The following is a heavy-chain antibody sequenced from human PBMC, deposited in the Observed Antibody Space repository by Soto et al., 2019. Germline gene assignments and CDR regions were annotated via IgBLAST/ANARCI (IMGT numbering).Heavy chain of an antibody. CDR2: IWYDGSNK. Sequence: GGSLRLSCAASGFTFSSYGMHWVRQAPGKILEGVADIWYDGSNKYYEDPVKGRFNISRDNSKNPLYLQLTSLRAEDTAVYYCARALQLAPGYWGQGTLVTVSS. CDR1: GFTFSSYG. J-gene: IGHJ4*02. V-gene: IGHV3-33*01. D-gene: IGHD5-18*01. CDR3: ARALQLAPGY.